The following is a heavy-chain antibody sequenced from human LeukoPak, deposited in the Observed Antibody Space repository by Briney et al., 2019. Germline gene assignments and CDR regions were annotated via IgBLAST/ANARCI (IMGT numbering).Heavy chain of an antibody. Sequence: PGGSLRLSCAASGFTVSSNYMNWVRQAPAKGLEWVSVIYSGGITYYADSVKGRFTISRDNSKNTLYLQMNSLRAEDTAVYYCTAPMRAGDYWGQGTLVTVSS. J-gene: IGHJ4*02. CDR3: TAPMRAGDY. V-gene: IGHV3-66*01. CDR2: IYSGGIT. CDR1: GFTVSSNY. D-gene: IGHD2-2*01.